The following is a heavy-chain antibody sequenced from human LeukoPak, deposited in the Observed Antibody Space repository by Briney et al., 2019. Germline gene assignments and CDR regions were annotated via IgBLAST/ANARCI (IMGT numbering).Heavy chain of an antibody. V-gene: IGHV3-74*01. J-gene: IGHJ4*02. Sequence: PGGSLRLSCAASGFTFSSYWMEWVRQAPGKGLVWVSRIKSDGSSTSYADSVKGRFTISRDNSKNTLYLQMNRLRADDTAVYYCAKDQNLGFCSRTNCPDYWGQGTLVTVSS. CDR3: AKDQNLGFCSRTNCPDY. CDR2: IKSDGSST. CDR1: GFTFSSYW. D-gene: IGHD2-2*01.